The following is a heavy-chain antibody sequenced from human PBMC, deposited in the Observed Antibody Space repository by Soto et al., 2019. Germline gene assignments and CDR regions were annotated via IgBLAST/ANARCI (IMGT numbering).Heavy chain of an antibody. CDR1: GFTFSSYG. J-gene: IGHJ5*02. Sequence: GGSLRLSCAASGFTFSSYGMHWVRQAPGRGLEWVAVISYDGSNKYYADSVKGRFTISRDNSKNTLYLQMNSLRAEDTAVYYCAKGFVSAAAGTWTWFDPWGQGTLVTVSS. CDR2: ISYDGSNK. D-gene: IGHD6-13*01. V-gene: IGHV3-30*18. CDR3: AKGFVSAAAGTWTWFDP.